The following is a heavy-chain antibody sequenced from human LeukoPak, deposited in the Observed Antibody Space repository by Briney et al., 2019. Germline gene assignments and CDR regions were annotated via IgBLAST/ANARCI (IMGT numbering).Heavy chain of an antibody. CDR1: GFTLKNYY. J-gene: IGHJ6*03. Sequence: GGSLRLSCAASGFTLKNYYMTLVLQAPGTGLSSFSVIYSGSSTHYADSVKGRFTVSRDNSNNTVNLQMNSLRAEHTAVHYCARDRRVVPAAIYFYYMDVCGKGTTVAVSS. CDR3: ARDRRVVPAAIYFYYMDV. CDR2: IYSGSST. V-gene: IGHV3-53*01. D-gene: IGHD2-2*01.